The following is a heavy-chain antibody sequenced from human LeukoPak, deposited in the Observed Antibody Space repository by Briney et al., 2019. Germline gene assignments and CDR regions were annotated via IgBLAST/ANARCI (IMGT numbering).Heavy chain of an antibody. Sequence: SETPSLTCTVSGGSISSSSYYWGWIRQPPGKGLEWIGSIYHSGSTYYNPSLKSRVTISVDTSKNQFSLKLSSVTAADTAVYYCARDNSDQWLVRFALDYWGQGTLVTVSS. CDR2: IYHSGST. J-gene: IGHJ4*02. CDR1: GGSISSSSYY. V-gene: IGHV4-39*07. D-gene: IGHD6-19*01. CDR3: ARDNSDQWLVRFALDY.